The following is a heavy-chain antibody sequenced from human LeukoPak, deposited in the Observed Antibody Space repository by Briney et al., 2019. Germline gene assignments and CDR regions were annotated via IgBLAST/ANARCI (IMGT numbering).Heavy chain of an antibody. CDR2: IYYSGST. Sequence: SETLSLTCTVSGGSISSYYWSWIRQPPGKGLEWIGYIYYSGSTNYNPSLKSRVTISVDTSKNQFSLKLSSVTAADTAVYYCARVAAAGYFDYWGQGTLVTVSS. CDR3: ARVAAAGYFDY. D-gene: IGHD6-13*01. CDR1: GGSISSYY. V-gene: IGHV4-59*01. J-gene: IGHJ4*02.